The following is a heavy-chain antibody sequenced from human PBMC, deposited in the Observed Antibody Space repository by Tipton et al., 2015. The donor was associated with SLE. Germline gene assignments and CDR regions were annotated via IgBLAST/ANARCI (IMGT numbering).Heavy chain of an antibody. Sequence: TLSLTCIVTGGSISSYYWSWIRQPAGKGLEWIGRIYASGSTNYNPSLKSRVTMSIDTSKNQFSLELSSVTAADTAVYYCASAGDSGSYYNAQFDYWGQGTLVTVSS. CDR1: GGSISSYY. CDR3: ASAGDSGSYYNAQFDY. V-gene: IGHV4-4*07. D-gene: IGHD3-10*01. CDR2: IYASGST. J-gene: IGHJ4*02.